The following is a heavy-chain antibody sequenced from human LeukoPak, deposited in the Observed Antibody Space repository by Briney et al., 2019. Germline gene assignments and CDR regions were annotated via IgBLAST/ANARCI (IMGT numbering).Heavy chain of an antibody. J-gene: IGHJ4*02. CDR3: ARDWGLGSHLYYFDY. Sequence: PSETLSLTCPVSGYSISSGYYWGWIRQPPGKGLDWIGSIYHSGSTYYNPSLKSRVTISVDTSKNQFSLKLSSVTAADTAVYYCARDWGLGSHLYYFDYWGQGTLVTVSS. V-gene: IGHV4-38-2*02. CDR2: IYHSGST. D-gene: IGHD1-26*01. CDR1: GYSISSGYY.